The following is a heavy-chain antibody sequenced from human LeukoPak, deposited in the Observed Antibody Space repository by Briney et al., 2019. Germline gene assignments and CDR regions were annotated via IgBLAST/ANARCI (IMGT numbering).Heavy chain of an antibody. CDR2: IKQDGSEK. Sequence: GGYLRLSCAASGFTFSNYWMNWVRQAPGKGMEWVANIKQDGSEKYYVDSVKGRFTISRDNAKNSLYLQMNSLRAEDTAVYYCAELGITMIGGVWGKGTTVTISS. D-gene: IGHD3-10*02. CDR3: AELGITMIGGV. CDR1: GFTFSNYW. J-gene: IGHJ6*04. V-gene: IGHV3-7*01.